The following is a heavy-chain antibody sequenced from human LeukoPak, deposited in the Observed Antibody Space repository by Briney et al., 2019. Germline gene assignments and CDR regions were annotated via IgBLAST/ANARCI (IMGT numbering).Heavy chain of an antibody. D-gene: IGHD6-13*01. V-gene: IGHV3-7*01. Sequence: QTGGSLRLSCAASGFTLSSYWMSWVRQAPGKGLEWVANIKQDGSEKYYVDSVKGRFTISRDNAKNSLYLQMNSLRAEDTAVYYCARGTYSSWYGDYYYYMDVWGKGTTVTVSS. J-gene: IGHJ6*03. CDR2: IKQDGSEK. CDR1: GFTLSSYW. CDR3: ARGTYSSWYGDYYYYMDV.